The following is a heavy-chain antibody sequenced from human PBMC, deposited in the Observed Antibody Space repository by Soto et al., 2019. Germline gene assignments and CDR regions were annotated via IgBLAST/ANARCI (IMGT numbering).Heavy chain of an antibody. CDR2: VYYTGST. V-gene: IGHV4-59*08. D-gene: IGHD3-10*01. Sequence: QVQLQQSGPGLVKPSETLSLTCTVSSGPSRSHNWGWIRQPPGRGLEWIGYVYYTGSTSYNPSLKSRVTLSADSSTTPRSLPLSSVTAADTAVYYSVRQGIRDLHGLVDVWGQGTTVSVSS. J-gene: IGHJ6*02. CDR3: VRQGIRDLHGLVDV. CDR1: SGPSRSHN.